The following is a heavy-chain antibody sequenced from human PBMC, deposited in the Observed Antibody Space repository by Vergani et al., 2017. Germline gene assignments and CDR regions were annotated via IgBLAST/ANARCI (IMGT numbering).Heavy chain of an antibody. D-gene: IGHD3-10*01. Sequence: QVQLQESGPGLVTPSETLSLTCTVSGGSISSYYWSWIRQPPGKGLEWIGYIYYSGSTNYNPSLKSRVTISVDTSKNQFSLKLSSVTAADTAVYYCARSYGSGSGNDYWGQGTLVTVSS. CDR3: ARSYGSGSGNDY. CDR2: IYYSGST. CDR1: GGSISSYY. J-gene: IGHJ4*02. V-gene: IGHV4-59*08.